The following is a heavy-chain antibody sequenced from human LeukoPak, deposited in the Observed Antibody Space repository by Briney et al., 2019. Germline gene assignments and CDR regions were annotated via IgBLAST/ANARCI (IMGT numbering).Heavy chain of an antibody. Sequence: GESLQISCQGSGFIFGTYWIGWVRQMPGKGLECMGMIFPADSDVRKSPSFQGQVTISADRSISTAYLQWSSLKASDTAVYYCARRLSLSRHGYNNFDYWGQGTLVTVSS. J-gene: IGHJ4*02. CDR1: GFIFGTYW. V-gene: IGHV5-51*01. D-gene: IGHD5-24*01. CDR2: IFPADSDV. CDR3: ARRLSLSRHGYNNFDY.